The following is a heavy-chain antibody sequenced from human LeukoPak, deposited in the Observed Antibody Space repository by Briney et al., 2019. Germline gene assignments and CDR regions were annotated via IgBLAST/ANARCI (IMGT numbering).Heavy chain of an antibody. V-gene: IGHV3-23*01. Sequence: GRSLRLSCAASGFTFSSYAMSWVRQAPGKGLEWVSAISGSGGSTYYADSVKGRFTISRDNSKNTLYLQMNSLRAEDTAVYYCAKVGSDRGSYYFDYWGQGTLVTVSS. CDR2: ISGSGGST. J-gene: IGHJ4*02. CDR3: AKVGSDRGSYYFDY. CDR1: GFTFSSYA. D-gene: IGHD1-26*01.